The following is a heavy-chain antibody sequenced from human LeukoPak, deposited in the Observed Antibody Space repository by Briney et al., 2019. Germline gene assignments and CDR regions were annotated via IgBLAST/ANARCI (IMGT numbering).Heavy chain of an antibody. CDR2: ISSSSSTI. CDR1: IFTFSNYS. D-gene: IGHD2-21*02. V-gene: IGHV3-48*01. Sequence: GGSLRLSCAASIFTFSNYSMNWVRQAPGKGLEWLSYISSSSSTIYYADSVKGRFTISRDNAKNPLYPQMNSLRAEDTAVYYCARGGSGGDRPIDYWGQGTLVTVSS. J-gene: IGHJ4*02. CDR3: ARGGSGGDRPIDY.